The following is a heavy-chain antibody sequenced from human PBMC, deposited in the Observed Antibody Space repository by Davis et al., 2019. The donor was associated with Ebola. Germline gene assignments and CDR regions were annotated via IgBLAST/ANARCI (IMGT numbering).Heavy chain of an antibody. V-gene: IGHV1-2*02. J-gene: IGHJ4*02. CDR2: ISPDSGAT. CDR1: GYTFTGYY. D-gene: IGHD6-19*01. CDR3: ARDGAYSSGWPVDFDY. Sequence: ASVKVSCKASGYTFTGYYMHWVRQAPGQGLEYMAWISPDSGATHYEQRFQGRVTLTRDTSINTDYMELSSLRSDDTAMYYCARDGAYSSGWPVDFDYWGQGTLVTVSS.